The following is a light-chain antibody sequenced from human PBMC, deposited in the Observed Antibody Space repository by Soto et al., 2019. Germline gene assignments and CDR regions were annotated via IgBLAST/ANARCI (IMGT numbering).Light chain of an antibody. Sequence: DVQMTQSPSSLSASVGDSVTIACRASQTVSKFVNWYQQKPGKVPDLPIYSASTLYSGVPSRFSRSGSGTEFTLTISNLQPEDFATYYCQPPYSLPRTLAQGTKVDIK. CDR1: QTVSKF. CDR2: SAS. CDR3: QPPYSLPRT. J-gene: IGKJ1*01. V-gene: IGKV1-39*01.